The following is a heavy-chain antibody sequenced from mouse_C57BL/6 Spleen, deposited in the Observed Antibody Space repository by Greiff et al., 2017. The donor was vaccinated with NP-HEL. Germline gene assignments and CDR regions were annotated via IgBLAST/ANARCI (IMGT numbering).Heavy chain of an antibody. J-gene: IGHJ4*01. D-gene: IGHD1-1*01. CDR2: IYPGDGDT. CDR1: GYAFSSSW. V-gene: IGHV1-82*01. Sequence: VQLQQSGPELVKPGASVKISCKASGYAFSSSWMNWVKQRPGKGLEWIGRIYPGDGDTNYNGKFKGKATLTADKSSSTAYMQLSSLTSEDSAVYFCARGATVVADYYAMDYWGQGTSVTVSS. CDR3: ARGATVVADYYAMDY.